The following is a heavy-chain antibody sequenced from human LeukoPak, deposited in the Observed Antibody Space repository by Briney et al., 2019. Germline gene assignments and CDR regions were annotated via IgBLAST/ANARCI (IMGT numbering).Heavy chain of an antibody. CDR2: IYSGGAT. CDR3: ARARYNWKGPYYFDS. J-gene: IGHJ4*02. CDR1: GFTVSGDY. V-gene: IGHV3-53*01. D-gene: IGHD1-1*01. Sequence: GGSLRLSCAAPGFTVSGDYMNWVRQAPGKGLEWVSAIYSGGATYYADSVKGRFSISRDNSRNTVHLQMNSLRAEDTAVYYCARARYNWKGPYYFDSWGQGTLVTVS.